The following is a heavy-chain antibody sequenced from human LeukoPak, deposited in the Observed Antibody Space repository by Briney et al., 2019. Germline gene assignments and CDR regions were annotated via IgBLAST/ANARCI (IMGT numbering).Heavy chain of an antibody. Sequence: GGSLRLSCAASGFTFSSYSMNWVRQAPGKGLEWVSSISSSSSYIYYADSVKGRFTISRDNAKNSLCLQMNSLRAEDTAVYYCARDLDSYGRFDYWGQGTLVTVSS. V-gene: IGHV3-21*01. CDR2: ISSSSSYI. CDR1: GFTFSSYS. CDR3: ARDLDSYGRFDY. J-gene: IGHJ4*02. D-gene: IGHD5-18*01.